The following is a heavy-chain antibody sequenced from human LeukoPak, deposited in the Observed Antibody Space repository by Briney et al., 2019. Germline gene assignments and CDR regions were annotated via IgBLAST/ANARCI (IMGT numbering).Heavy chain of an antibody. CDR3: GVLYYRNNWFDP. V-gene: IGHV3-48*01. CDR2: ISSSSSTI. J-gene: IGHJ5*02. Sequence: PGGSLRLSSAASGFTFSSYSMNWVRQAPGKGLEWVSYISSSSSTIYYADSVKGRFTISRDNAKNSLYLQMNSLRAEDTAVYYCGVLYYRNNWFDPWGQGALVTVSS. D-gene: IGHD3-10*01. CDR1: GFTFSSYS.